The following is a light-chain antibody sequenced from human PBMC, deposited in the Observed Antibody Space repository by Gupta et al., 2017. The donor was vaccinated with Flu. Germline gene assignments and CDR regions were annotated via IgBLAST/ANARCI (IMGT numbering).Light chain of an antibody. CDR3: QQSYSTPWT. CDR1: QSVLYSSNNKNY. Sequence: NCKSSQSVLYSSNNKNYLAWYQQKPGQPPKLLMSWASNRESGVPDRFSGSGSGADFTLTITSLQAEDVAVYYCQQSYSTPWTFGQGTKVEIK. V-gene: IGKV4-1*01. CDR2: WAS. J-gene: IGKJ1*01.